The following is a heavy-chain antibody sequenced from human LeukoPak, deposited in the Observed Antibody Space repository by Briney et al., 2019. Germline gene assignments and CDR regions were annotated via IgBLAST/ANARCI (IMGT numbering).Heavy chain of an antibody. CDR3: ARGREYSGYDFN. Sequence: PSETLSLTCTVSGYSISSGYYWGWIRQPPGKGLEWIGEINHSGSTNYNPSLKSRVTISVDTSKNQFSLKLSSVTAADTAVYYCARGREYSGYDFNGGQGTLVTVSS. CDR1: GYSISSGYY. J-gene: IGHJ4*02. CDR2: INHSGST. D-gene: IGHD5-12*01. V-gene: IGHV4-38-2*02.